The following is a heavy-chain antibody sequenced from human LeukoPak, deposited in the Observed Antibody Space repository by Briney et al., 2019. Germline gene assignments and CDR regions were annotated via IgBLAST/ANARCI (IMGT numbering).Heavy chain of an antibody. CDR1: GGSISSSNW. J-gene: IGHJ4*02. CDR2: IFHSGST. CDR3: ATMDSFMAHDS. Sequence: PSETLSLTCAVSGGSISSSNWWSWVRQPPGKGLEWIGEIFHSGSTNYSPSLKSRVTISVDKSKNQFSLKLRSVTAADTAVYYCATMDSFMAHDSWGQGTLVTVSS. D-gene: IGHD3/OR15-3a*01. V-gene: IGHV4-4*02.